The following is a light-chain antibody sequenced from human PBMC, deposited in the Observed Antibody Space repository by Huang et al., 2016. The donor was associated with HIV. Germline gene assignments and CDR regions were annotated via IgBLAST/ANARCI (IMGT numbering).Light chain of an antibody. V-gene: IGKV3-15*01. Sequence: DMVMTQSPGTLSVSPGERATLSCRASQSVKKNLAWYQQKPGQAPRLLISGVSTRDTGGPARFSGNWSETEFTLTITSVQSEDSAVYYCQQYNNWPPYDFGQGTKLEIK. J-gene: IGKJ2*01. CDR2: GVS. CDR3: QQYNNWPPYD. CDR1: QSVKKN.